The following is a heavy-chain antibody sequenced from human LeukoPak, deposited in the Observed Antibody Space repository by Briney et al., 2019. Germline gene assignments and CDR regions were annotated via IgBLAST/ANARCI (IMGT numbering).Heavy chain of an antibody. J-gene: IGHJ4*02. CDR2: VSGDGGNI. V-gene: IGHV3-23*01. Sequence: PGGSLRLSCAASGFTFSSYAMSWVRQAPGKGLAWVSIVSGDGGNIHYADSVKGRFAISRDNSKNMLYLQMNSLRAEDTAVYYCAKEHLYGEDDYFNWGQGTLVTVSS. CDR1: GFTFSSYA. CDR3: AKEHLYGEDDYFN. D-gene: IGHD5-12*01.